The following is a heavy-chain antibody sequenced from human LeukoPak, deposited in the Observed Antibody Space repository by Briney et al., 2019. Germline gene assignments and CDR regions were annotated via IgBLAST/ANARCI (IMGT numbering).Heavy chain of an antibody. CDR2: ISSSSSYI. CDR1: GFTFSSYS. V-gene: IGHV3-21*01. Sequence: GGSLRLSCAASGFTFSSYSMNWVRQAPGKGLEWVSSISSSSSYIYYADSVKGRFTISRDNAKNSLFLQMNSLKAEDTAVYYCVREIKTVVTRDLRLDSWGQGALVTVSS. J-gene: IGHJ5*01. D-gene: IGHD2-2*01. CDR3: VREIKTVVTRDLRLDS.